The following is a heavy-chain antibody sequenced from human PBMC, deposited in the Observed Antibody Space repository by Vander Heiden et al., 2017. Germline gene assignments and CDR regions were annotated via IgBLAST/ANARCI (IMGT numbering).Heavy chain of an antibody. D-gene: IGHD4-4*01. CDR3: TRPGDSNYLVYYYGMDV. Sequence: EVQLVESGGGLVQPGGSLKLSCAASGFTFSGSAMHWVRQASGKGLEWVGRIRSKANSYATAYAASVKGRFTISRDDSKNTAYLQMNSLKTEDTAVYYCTRPGDSNYLVYYYGMDVWGQGTTVTVSS. CDR1: GFTFSGSA. V-gene: IGHV3-73*02. J-gene: IGHJ6*02. CDR2: IRSKANSYAT.